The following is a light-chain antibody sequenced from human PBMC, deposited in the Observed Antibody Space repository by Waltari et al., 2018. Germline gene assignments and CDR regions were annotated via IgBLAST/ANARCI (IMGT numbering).Light chain of an antibody. V-gene: IGKV3-20*01. CDR1: QTVAHTY. CDR2: GAS. Sequence: EIVVTQSPGALSLFPGERATLSCRPSQTVAHTYLAWFQQRPGQAPRLLIYGASNRAAGIPDRFSGSGSGTDFTLTISRLEPEDFAVYYCQQYADPPYTFGPGTKVDFK. J-gene: IGKJ3*01. CDR3: QQYADPPYT.